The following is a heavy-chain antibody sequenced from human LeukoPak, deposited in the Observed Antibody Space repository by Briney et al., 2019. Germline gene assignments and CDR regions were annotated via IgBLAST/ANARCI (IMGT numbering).Heavy chain of an antibody. V-gene: IGHV3-66*01. J-gene: IGHJ3*02. D-gene: IGHD3-9*01. CDR1: GFTVTSNY. Sequence: PGGSLRLSCAASGFTVTSNYMSWVRQAPGKGLEWVSIIYSGGGAYYADSVKGRFTISRDNSKNTLYLQMNSLRAEDTAVYYCAKVRYFGPSAFDIWGQGTMVTVSS. CDR2: IYSGGGA. CDR3: AKVRYFGPSAFDI.